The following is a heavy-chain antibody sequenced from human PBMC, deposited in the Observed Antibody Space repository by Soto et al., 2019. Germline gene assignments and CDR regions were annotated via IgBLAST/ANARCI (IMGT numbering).Heavy chain of an antibody. V-gene: IGHV3-33*01. CDR3: IAAEDRAFEI. CDR1: GFTFSSYG. D-gene: IGHD6-6*01. CDR2: IWYDGSNK. J-gene: IGHJ3*02. Sequence: GGSLSLSFAASGFTFSSYGMHWVRQGRGKGREWVAVIWYDGSNKYYADSVKGRFTISRDNSKNTLYLQMNSLGVEDTAVYYCIAAEDRAFEIWGQGTMVTVSS.